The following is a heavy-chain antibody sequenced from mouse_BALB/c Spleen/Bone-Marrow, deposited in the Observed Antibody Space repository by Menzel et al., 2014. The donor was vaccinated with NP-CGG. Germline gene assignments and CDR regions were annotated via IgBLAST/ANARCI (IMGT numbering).Heavy chain of an antibody. V-gene: IGHV5-17*02. J-gene: IGHJ1*01. D-gene: IGHD1-1*01. CDR2: ISSGSNTI. CDR3: ARRGRNHWYFDV. Sequence: EVKLVESGGGLVQPGGSRKLSCAASGFTFSSFGMHWVRQAPEKGLEWVAYISSGSNTIYYADTVKGRFTISRDNPKNTLFLQMTSLRSEDTAMYYCARRGRNHWYFDVWGAGTTVTVSS. CDR1: GFTFSSFG.